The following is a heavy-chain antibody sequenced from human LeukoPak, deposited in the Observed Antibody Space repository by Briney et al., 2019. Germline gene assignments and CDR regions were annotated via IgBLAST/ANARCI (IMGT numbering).Heavy chain of an antibody. D-gene: IGHD3-22*01. J-gene: IGHJ4*02. Sequence: SETLSLTCAVYGGSFSGYYWSWIRQPPGKGLEWIGEINHSGSTNYNPSLKSRVTISVDTSKNQFSLKLSSVTAADTAVYYCAREQSTSSGYFPDYWGQGTLVTVSS. CDR2: INHSGST. V-gene: IGHV4-34*01. CDR1: GGSFSGYY. CDR3: AREQSTSSGYFPDY.